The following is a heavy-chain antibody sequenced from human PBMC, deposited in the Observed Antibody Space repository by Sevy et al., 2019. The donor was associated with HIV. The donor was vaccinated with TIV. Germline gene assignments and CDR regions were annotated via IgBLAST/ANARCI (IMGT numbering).Heavy chain of an antibody. CDR1: GFTFSSYS. D-gene: IGHD3-9*01. Sequence: GGSLRLSCAASGFTFSSYSMNWVRQAPGKGLEWVSYISSSSSTIYYADSVKGRFTISRDNAKNSLYLQMNSLRDEDTAVYYCASFQTYDILTGYSYAFDIWGQGTMVIVSS. CDR3: ASFQTYDILTGYSYAFDI. V-gene: IGHV3-48*02. J-gene: IGHJ3*02. CDR2: ISSSSSTI.